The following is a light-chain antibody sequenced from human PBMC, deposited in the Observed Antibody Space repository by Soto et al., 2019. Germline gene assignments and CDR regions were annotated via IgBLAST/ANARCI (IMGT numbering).Light chain of an antibody. J-gene: IGKJ1*01. V-gene: IGKV3-20*01. CDR1: QSVSSSF. CDR3: LPHGHSPRT. Sequence: EIVLTQSPGTLSLSPGERATLSCRASQSVSSSFSAWYQQKPGQSPRILIYGASSGAGGIPDRFSGSGYGTDFPLPITILERQHFPAYSCLPHGHSPRTFGQANKVDLK. CDR2: GAS.